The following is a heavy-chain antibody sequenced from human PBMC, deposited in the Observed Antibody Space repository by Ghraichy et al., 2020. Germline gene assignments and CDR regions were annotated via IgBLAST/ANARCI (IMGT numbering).Heavy chain of an antibody. CDR3: AGDNWRGFDY. Sequence: SQTLSLTCAVYGGSFSGYYWSWIRQPPGKGLEWIGEINHSGSTNYNPSLKSRVTISVDTSKNQFSLKLSSVTAADTAVYYCAGDNWRGFDYWGQGTLVTVSS. V-gene: IGHV4-34*01. CDR2: INHSGST. J-gene: IGHJ4*02. CDR1: GGSFSGYY. D-gene: IGHD1-1*01.